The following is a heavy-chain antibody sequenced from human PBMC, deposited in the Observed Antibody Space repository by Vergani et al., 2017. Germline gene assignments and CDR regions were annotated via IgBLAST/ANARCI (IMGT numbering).Heavy chain of an antibody. Sequence: QVQLVQSGAEVKKPGASVKVSCKASGYTFTSYYMHWVRQAPGQGLEWMGIINPSGGSTSYAQKFQGRVTMTRDTSTSTVYMELSSLRSEDTAVYYCARESDLTMVRATDGRTFDPWGQGTLVTVSS. CDR3: ARESDLTMVRATDGRTFDP. D-gene: IGHD3-10*01. CDR2: INPSGGST. V-gene: IGHV1-46*01. J-gene: IGHJ5*02. CDR1: GYTFTSYY.